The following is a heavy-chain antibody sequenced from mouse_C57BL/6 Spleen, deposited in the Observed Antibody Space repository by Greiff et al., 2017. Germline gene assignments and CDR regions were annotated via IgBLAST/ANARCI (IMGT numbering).Heavy chain of an antibody. D-gene: IGHD2-3*01. Sequence: QVHVKQSGAELVRPGTSVKVSCKASGYAFTNYLIEWVKQRPGQGLEWIGVINPGSGGTNYNEKFKGKATLTADKSSSTAYMQLSSLTSEDSAVXYCARERGYDGHWYFDVWGTGTTVTVSS. CDR2: INPGSGGT. CDR3: ARERGYDGHWYFDV. CDR1: GYAFTNYL. V-gene: IGHV1-54*01. J-gene: IGHJ1*03.